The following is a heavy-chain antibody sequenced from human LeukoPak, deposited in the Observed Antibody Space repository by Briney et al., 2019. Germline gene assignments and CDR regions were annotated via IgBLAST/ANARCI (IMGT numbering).Heavy chain of an antibody. J-gene: IGHJ4*02. CDR3: AKEHYSGSSDDY. D-gene: IGHD1-26*01. Sequence: PGGSLRLSCAASGFTVSDNYMSWVRQAPGKGLEWVSVMYSRGDTYYADSVKGRFTFSRDISKNTLYLQMNSLRAEDTAVYYCAKEHYSGSSDDYWGQGTLVTVSS. V-gene: IGHV3-53*01. CDR2: MYSRGDT. CDR1: GFTVSDNY.